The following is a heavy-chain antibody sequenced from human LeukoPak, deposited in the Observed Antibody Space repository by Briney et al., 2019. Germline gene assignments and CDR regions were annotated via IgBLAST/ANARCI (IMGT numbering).Heavy chain of an antibody. V-gene: IGHV4-4*02. CDR3: ARGEQCGSGTVQFDY. Sequence: PSGTLSLTCSVSGGSISSSNWWSWVRQPPGKGLEWIGEIYQSGSTNYNPTLKSRVTMSVDKFRNQFSLSLTSVTAADTAVYYCARGEQCGSGTVQFDYWGQGTLVTVSS. CDR2: IYQSGST. J-gene: IGHJ4*02. CDR1: GGSISSSNW. D-gene: IGHD3-10*01.